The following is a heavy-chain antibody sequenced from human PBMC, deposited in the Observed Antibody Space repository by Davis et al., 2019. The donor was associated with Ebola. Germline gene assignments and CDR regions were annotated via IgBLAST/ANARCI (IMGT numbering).Heavy chain of an antibody. CDR1: GGSFSGYY. Sequence: SETLSLTCAVYGGSFSGYYWSWIRQPPGKGLEWIGEINHSGSTNYNPSLKSRVTISVDTSKNQFSLKLSSVTAADTAVYYCARVTYYYDSSGSLYYFDYWGQGTLVTVSS. CDR3: ARVTYYYDSSGSLYYFDY. CDR2: INHSGST. V-gene: IGHV4-34*01. J-gene: IGHJ4*02. D-gene: IGHD3-22*01.